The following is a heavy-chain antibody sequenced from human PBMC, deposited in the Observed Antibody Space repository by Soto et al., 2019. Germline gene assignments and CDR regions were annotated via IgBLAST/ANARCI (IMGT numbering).Heavy chain of an antibody. V-gene: IGHV1-18*01. CDR1: GYTFTSYG. Sequence: ASVKVSCKASGYTFTSYGISWVRQAPGQGLEWMGWISAYNGNTNYAQKLQGRVTMTTDTSTSTACMELRSLRSDDTAVYYCARGTNYNYDYIWGSYRKDHYYYYMDVWGKGTTVTVSS. J-gene: IGHJ6*03. D-gene: IGHD3-16*02. CDR3: ARGTNYNYDYIWGSYRKDHYYYYMDV. CDR2: ISAYNGNT.